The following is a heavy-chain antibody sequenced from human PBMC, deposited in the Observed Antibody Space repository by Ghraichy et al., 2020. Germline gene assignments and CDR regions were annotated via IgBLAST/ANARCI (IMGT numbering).Heavy chain of an antibody. CDR1: GYTLTELS. CDR3: ATGGEIAAAGTVWGLFYY. Sequence: ASVQVSCKVSGYTLTELSMHWVRQAPGKGLEWMGGFDPEDGETIYAQKFQGRVTMTEDTSTDTAYMELSSLRSEDTAVYYCATGGEIAAAGTVWGLFYYWGQGTLVTVSS. J-gene: IGHJ4*02. V-gene: IGHV1-24*01. D-gene: IGHD6-13*01. CDR2: FDPEDGET.